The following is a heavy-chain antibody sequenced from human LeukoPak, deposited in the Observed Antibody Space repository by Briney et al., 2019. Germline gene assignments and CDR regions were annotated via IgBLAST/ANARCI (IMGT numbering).Heavy chain of an antibody. Sequence: ASVKVSCKASGYTFTSYDINWVRQATGQGLEWMGWMNPNSGNTGYAQKFQGSVTITRNTSISTAYMELSSLRSEDTAVYYCARVRRDSSKRLHLRLDYWGQGTLVTVSS. CDR1: GYTFTSYD. CDR2: MNPNSGNT. V-gene: IGHV1-8*03. CDR3: ARVRRDSSKRLHLRLDY. D-gene: IGHD3-22*01. J-gene: IGHJ4*02.